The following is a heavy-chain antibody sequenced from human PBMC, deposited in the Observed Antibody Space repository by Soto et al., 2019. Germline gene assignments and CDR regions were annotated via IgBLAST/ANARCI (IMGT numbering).Heavy chain of an antibody. D-gene: IGHD5-12*01. V-gene: IGHV1-18*01. Sequence: QVQLVQSGAEVKKPGASVKVSCKASGYTFTRSGISWVRQAPGQGLEWMGWISTYNGDTNYAQTFQGRVTMTTDTSTSTVQMEVRSLRSDDTAGYYCAREGVAPYYYYGMDVWGQGTPVTVSS. CDR2: ISTYNGDT. CDR1: GYTFTRSG. CDR3: AREGVAPYYYYGMDV. J-gene: IGHJ6*02.